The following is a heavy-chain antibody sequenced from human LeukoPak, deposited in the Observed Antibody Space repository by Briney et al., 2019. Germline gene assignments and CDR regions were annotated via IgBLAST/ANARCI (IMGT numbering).Heavy chain of an antibody. CDR2: ISGSHVST. D-gene: IGHD4-17*01. CDR1: GFTFSSFA. Sequence: GGSLRLSCAASGFTFSSFAMTWVRQAPRKGLEWVSSISGSHVSTYYTDSVKGRFTISRDNSRNTLYLQMNSLRAEDTAVYYCTKDPTGDYVGAFDPWGQGTLVTVSS. V-gene: IGHV3-23*01. CDR3: TKDPTGDYVGAFDP. J-gene: IGHJ5*02.